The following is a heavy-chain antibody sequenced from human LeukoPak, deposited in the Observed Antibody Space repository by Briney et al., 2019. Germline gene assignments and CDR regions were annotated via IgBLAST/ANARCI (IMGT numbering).Heavy chain of an antibody. CDR2: INHSGST. V-gene: IGHV4-34*01. D-gene: IGHD6-13*01. J-gene: IGHJ1*01. CDR3: ARGRGIAAAGKPTGYFQH. Sequence: SETLSLTRAVYGGSFSGYYWSWIRQPPGKGLEWIGEINHSGSTNYNPSLKSRVTISVDTSKNQFSLKLSSVTAADTAVHYCARGRGIAAAGKPTGYFQHWGQGTLVTVSS. CDR1: GGSFSGYY.